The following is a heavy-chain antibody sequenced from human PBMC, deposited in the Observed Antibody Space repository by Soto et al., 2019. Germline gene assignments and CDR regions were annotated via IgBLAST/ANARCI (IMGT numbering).Heavy chain of an antibody. V-gene: IGHV1-24*01. J-gene: IGHJ3*02. D-gene: IGHD3-3*01. CDR1: GYTLTELS. CDR3: ATTTLRFLEWLPPDAFDI. Sequence: GASVKVSCKVSGYTLTELSMHWVRQAPGKVLEWMGGFDPEDGETIYAQKFQGRVTMTEDTSTDTAYMELSSLRSEDTAVYYCATTTLRFLEWLPPDAFDIWGQGTMVTVSS. CDR2: FDPEDGET.